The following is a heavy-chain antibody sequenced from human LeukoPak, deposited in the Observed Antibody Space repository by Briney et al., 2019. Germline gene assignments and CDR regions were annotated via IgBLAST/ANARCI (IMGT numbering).Heavy chain of an antibody. V-gene: IGHV3-48*03. CDR3: ARPSLNTGSYFDY. D-gene: IGHD1-26*01. CDR2: ISRSGSTI. J-gene: IGHJ4*02. Sequence: GGSLRLSCAASGLTFSSHEMNWVRQAPGKGLEWVSYISRSGSTIYYAHSVRGRFTISRDNAKNSLYLQMNSLRAEDTAVYYCARPSLNTGSYFDYWGQGILVSVSS. CDR1: GLTFSSHE.